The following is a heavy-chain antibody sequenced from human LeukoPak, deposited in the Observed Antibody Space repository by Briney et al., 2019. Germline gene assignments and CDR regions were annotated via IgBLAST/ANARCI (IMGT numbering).Heavy chain of an antibody. CDR3: ARRSSEGYYYYYMDV. D-gene: IGHD3-10*01. V-gene: IGHV4-61*01. J-gene: IGHJ6*03. CDR1: GGSVSSGSYF. Sequence: SETLSLTCTVSGGSVSSGSYFWSWIRQPPGKGLEWIGYIYYSGSTNYNPSPKSRVTISVDTSKNQFSLRLSSVAAADTAVYYCARRSSEGYYYYYMDVWGKGTTVTVSS. CDR2: IYYSGST.